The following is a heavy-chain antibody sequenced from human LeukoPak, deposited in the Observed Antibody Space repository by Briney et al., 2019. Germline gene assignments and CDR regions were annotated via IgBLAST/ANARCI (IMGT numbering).Heavy chain of an antibody. CDR1: GGTFSSYA. V-gene: IGHV1-69*06. Sequence: ASVKVSCKASGGTFSSYAISWVRQAPGQGLEWMGGIIPIFGTANYAQKFQGRVTITADKSTSTAYMELSSLRSEDTAVYYCASGEFGEYYYDSSGYYYLDYWGQGTLVTVSS. J-gene: IGHJ4*02. CDR2: IIPIFGTA. D-gene: IGHD3-22*01. CDR3: ASGEFGEYYYDSSGYYYLDY.